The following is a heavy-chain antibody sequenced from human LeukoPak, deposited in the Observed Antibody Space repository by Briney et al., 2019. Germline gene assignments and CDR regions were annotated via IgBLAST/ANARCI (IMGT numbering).Heavy chain of an antibody. J-gene: IGHJ4*02. V-gene: IGHV3-48*01. CDR2: ISSSSSTI. CDR1: GFPFSSYS. Sequence: GSLRLSFAASGFPFSSYSMNWVRPAPGKGLEWVSYISSSSSTIYYADSVKGRFTISRDNAKNSLYLQMNSLRAEDTAVYYCARDGTWFGELFVYWGQGTLVTVSS. D-gene: IGHD3-10*01. CDR3: ARDGTWFGELFVY.